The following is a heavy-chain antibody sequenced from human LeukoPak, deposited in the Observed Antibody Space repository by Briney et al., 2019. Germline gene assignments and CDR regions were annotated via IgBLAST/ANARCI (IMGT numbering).Heavy chain of an antibody. CDR2: ISGYNGNT. J-gene: IGHJ3*02. D-gene: IGHD3-10*01. CDR3: ASYYYGSGSYYNAGGFDI. CDR1: GYTFSSYC. V-gene: IGHV1-18*01. Sequence: ASVKVSCKASGYTFSSYCVSWVRQAPGQGLGWLGWISGYNGNTNYAQKLQGRVTMTTDTSTSTAYMELRSLRSDDTAMYYCASYYYGSGSYYNAGGFDIWGQGTMVTVSS.